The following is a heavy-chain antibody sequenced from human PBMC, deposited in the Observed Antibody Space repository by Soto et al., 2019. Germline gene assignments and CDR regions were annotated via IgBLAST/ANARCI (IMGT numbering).Heavy chain of an antibody. J-gene: IGHJ4*02. V-gene: IGHV4-39*01. CDR3: ARHPSIAVADFDY. CDR1: GGAIITSSYY. Sequence: PSVTLSLTCTVAGGAIITSSYYPFGIRHSPGRGLELIGSIYYSGSTYYNPSLKGRVTISVDTSKNQFSLKLSSVTAADTAVYYGARHPSIAVADFDYWGQGTLVTVSS. CDR2: IYYSGST. D-gene: IGHD6-19*01.